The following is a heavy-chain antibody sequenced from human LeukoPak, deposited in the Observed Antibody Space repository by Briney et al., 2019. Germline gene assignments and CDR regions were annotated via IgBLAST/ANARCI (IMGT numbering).Heavy chain of an antibody. Sequence: ASVKVSCKASGYSFVGYGITWVRQAPGHGLKWMGWISPFNGKTRFAEEFQDRLTMTTDTPTRTAYMVLRSLRSDDTAVYYCVRDRDATPDDVRDYWGQGTLVTVSS. V-gene: IGHV1-18*01. J-gene: IGHJ4*02. CDR3: VRDRDATPDDVRDY. CDR1: GYSFVGYG. CDR2: ISPFNGKT. D-gene: IGHD2-21*02.